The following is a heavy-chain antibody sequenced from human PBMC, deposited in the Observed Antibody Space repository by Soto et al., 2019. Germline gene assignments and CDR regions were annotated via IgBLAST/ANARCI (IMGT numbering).Heavy chain of an antibody. Sequence: VSVKVSYKASCYTFTDHFMHCLRQAPRQGLEWMGWINPNSGDTNYAQKFQGRVTMTRDMSISTAYMELRRLTSDDTAVYYWARVRTYYDSSGSLDYWGQGTLVTVSS. CDR3: ARVRTYYDSSGSLDY. J-gene: IGHJ4*02. V-gene: IGHV1-2*02. CDR2: INPNSGDT. CDR1: CYTFTDHF. D-gene: IGHD3-22*01.